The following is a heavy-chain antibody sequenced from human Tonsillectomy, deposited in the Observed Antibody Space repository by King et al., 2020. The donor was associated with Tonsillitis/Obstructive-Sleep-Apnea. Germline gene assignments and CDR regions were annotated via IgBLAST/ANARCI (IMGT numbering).Heavy chain of an antibody. CDR1: GGSISSYY. CDR2: IYYSGST. D-gene: IGHD3-22*01. V-gene: IGHV4-59*01. Sequence: QLQESGPGLVKPSETLSLTCTVSGGSISSYYWSWIRQPPGKGLEWIGYIYYSGSTNYNPSLKSRVTISVDTSKNQFSLKLSSVTAADTAVYYCASHRDYYDSSGYHDYYYYGMDVWGQGTTVTVSS. J-gene: IGHJ6*02. CDR3: ASHRDYYDSSGYHDYYYYGMDV.